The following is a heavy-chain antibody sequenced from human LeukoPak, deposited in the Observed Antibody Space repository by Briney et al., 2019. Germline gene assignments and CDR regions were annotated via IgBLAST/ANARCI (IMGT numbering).Heavy chain of an antibody. Sequence: AGGSLRLSCAASGFTFSSYSMDWVRQAPGKGLEWVSYISSSSSTIYYADSVKGRFTISRDNAKNPLYLQMNSLRAEDTAVYYCARGPGTTIDYWGQGTLVTVSS. CDR3: ARGPGTTIDY. J-gene: IGHJ4*02. D-gene: IGHD1-7*01. CDR2: ISSSSSTI. V-gene: IGHV3-48*04. CDR1: GFTFSSYS.